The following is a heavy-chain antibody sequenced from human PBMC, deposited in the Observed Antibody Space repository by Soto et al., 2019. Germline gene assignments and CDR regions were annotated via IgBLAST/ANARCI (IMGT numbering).Heavy chain of an antibody. CDR2: IIPIFGTA. D-gene: IGHD4-4*01. CDR1: GGTFSSYA. CDR3: ARYDYNGYYFDY. J-gene: IGHJ4*02. V-gene: IGHV1-69*13. Sequence: ASVKVSCKASGGTFSSYAISWVRQAPGQGLEWMGGIIPIFGTANYAQKFQGRVTITADESTSTAYMELSSLRSEDTAVYYCARYDYNGYYFDYWGQGTLVTVS.